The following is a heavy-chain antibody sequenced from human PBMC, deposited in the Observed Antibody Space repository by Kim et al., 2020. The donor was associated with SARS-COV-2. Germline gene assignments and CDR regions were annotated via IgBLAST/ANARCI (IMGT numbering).Heavy chain of an antibody. V-gene: IGHV3-33*06. CDR2: IWYDGSNK. D-gene: IGHD6-19*01. Sequence: GGSLRLSCAASGFTFSSYGMHWVRQAPGKGLEWVAVIWYDGSNKYYADSVKGRFTISRDNSKNTLYLQMNSLRAEDTAVYYCAKEALEQWPYFDYWGQGTLVTVSS. J-gene: IGHJ4*02. CDR1: GFTFSSYG. CDR3: AKEALEQWPYFDY.